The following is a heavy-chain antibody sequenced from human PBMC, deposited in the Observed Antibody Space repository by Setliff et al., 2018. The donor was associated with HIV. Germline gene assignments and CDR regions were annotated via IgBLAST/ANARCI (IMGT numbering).Heavy chain of an antibody. V-gene: IGHV4-34*01. Sequence: PSETLSLTCSVSGGSFSGYYWSWIRQPPGKGLEWIGEINHSGSTHYNPSLKSRFIISVDTSKNQFSLKVNSMTAADTAVYYCARGARLLAAYSDRWDYFYMAVWGKGTTVTVSS. CDR2: INHSGST. J-gene: IGHJ6*03. CDR3: ARGARLLAAYSDRWDYFYMAV. CDR1: GGSFSGYY. D-gene: IGHD1-26*01.